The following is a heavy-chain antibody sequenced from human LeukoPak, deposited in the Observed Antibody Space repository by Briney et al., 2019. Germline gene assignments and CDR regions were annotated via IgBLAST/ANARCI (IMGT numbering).Heavy chain of an antibody. CDR2: INPTGGST. Sequence: ASVKVSCKASGYTFTSYYMHWVRQAPGQGLEWMGLINPTGGSTGYAQKFQGRVTMTRDMSTSTDYMELSSLRSEDTAVYYCAREGSITYYDILTGYSPIDYWGQGTLVTVSS. D-gene: IGHD3-9*01. J-gene: IGHJ4*02. V-gene: IGHV1-46*01. CDR3: AREGSITYYDILTGYSPIDY. CDR1: GYTFTSYY.